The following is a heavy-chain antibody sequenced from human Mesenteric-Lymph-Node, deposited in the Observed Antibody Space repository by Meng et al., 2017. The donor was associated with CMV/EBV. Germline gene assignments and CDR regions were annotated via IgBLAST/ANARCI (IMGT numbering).Heavy chain of an antibody. Sequence: GESLKISCAASGFTVSSYYMSWVRQAPGKGLEWVSVIYGGGAIYYADSVEGRFTISRDNSKNTPYQQMNSLRAEDTAVYYCAKNGADCSSTSCSNYYYYGMDVWGQGTTVTVSS. CDR2: IYGGGAI. J-gene: IGHJ6*02. D-gene: IGHD2-2*01. CDR1: GFTVSSYY. CDR3: AKNGADCSSTSCSNYYYYGMDV. V-gene: IGHV3-53*01.